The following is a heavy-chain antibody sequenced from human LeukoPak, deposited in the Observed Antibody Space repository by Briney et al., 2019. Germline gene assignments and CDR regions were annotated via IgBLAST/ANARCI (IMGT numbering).Heavy chain of an antibody. CDR1: DGSMSSHY. CDR2: IYYSGIT. Sequence: KPSDTLTLTCTVSDGSMSSHYWSGIRQPPGKGRGGSGYIYYSGITYYNPSLQSRVTISVDTSNNHSSLKLTPVTAEDTAVYYCARLVDNDSTGNHDTFDLWGQGTMVTVSS. J-gene: IGHJ3*01. D-gene: IGHD3-22*01. CDR3: ARLVDNDSTGNHDTFDL. V-gene: IGHV4-59*11.